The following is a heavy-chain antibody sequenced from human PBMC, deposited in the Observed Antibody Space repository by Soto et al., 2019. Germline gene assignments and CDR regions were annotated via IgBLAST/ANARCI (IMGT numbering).Heavy chain of an antibody. D-gene: IGHD3-3*01. J-gene: IGHJ3*02. V-gene: IGHV3-9*01. CDR3: AKALPFRIFGVDI. CDR2: ISWNSGSI. CDR1: GFTFDDYA. Sequence: GGSLRLSCAASGFTFDDYAMHWVRQAPGKGLEWVSGISWNSGSIGYADSVKGRFTISRDNAKNSLYLQMNSLRAEDTALYYCAKALPFRIFGVDIWGQGTMVTVSS.